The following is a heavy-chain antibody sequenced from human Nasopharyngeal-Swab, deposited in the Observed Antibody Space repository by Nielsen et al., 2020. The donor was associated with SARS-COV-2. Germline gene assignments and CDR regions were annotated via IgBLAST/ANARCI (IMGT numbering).Heavy chain of an antibody. Sequence: GESLKISCAASGFTFSSYWMSWVRQAPGKGLEWVANIKQDGSEKYYVDSVKGRFTISRDNAKNSLYLQMNSLRAEDTALYYCAKDNGAGPFDYWGQGTLVTVSS. CDR3: AKDNGAGPFDY. J-gene: IGHJ4*02. D-gene: IGHD2-8*01. V-gene: IGHV3-7*03. CDR1: GFTFSSYW. CDR2: IKQDGSEK.